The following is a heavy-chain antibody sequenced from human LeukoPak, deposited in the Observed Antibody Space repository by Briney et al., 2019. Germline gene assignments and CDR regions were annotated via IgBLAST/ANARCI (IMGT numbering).Heavy chain of an antibody. Sequence: GGSLRLSCAASGFTVSSNYMSWVRQAPGKGVGWVSGISGSSGRTYYVDSVKGRFTISRDNSKNTLYLQMNSLRAEDTAVYYCAKRNGYDGNSGVFDIWGRGTMVTVSS. V-gene: IGHV3-23*01. CDR1: GFTVSSNY. CDR2: ISGSSGRT. D-gene: IGHD4-23*01. CDR3: AKRNGYDGNSGVFDI. J-gene: IGHJ3*02.